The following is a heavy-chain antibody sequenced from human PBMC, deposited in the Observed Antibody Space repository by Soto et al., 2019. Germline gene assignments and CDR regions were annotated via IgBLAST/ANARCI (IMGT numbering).Heavy chain of an antibody. CDR2: IIPIFGTA. Sequence: SVKGSCKASGGAFSSYAISWVRQAPGQGLEWMGGIIPIFGTANYAQKFQGRVTITADKSTSTAYMELSSLRAEDTAVYYCARRGWGYSSSLDYWGQGTLLTVSS. D-gene: IGHD6-6*01. CDR3: ARRGWGYSSSLDY. CDR1: GGAFSSYA. J-gene: IGHJ4*02. V-gene: IGHV1-69*06.